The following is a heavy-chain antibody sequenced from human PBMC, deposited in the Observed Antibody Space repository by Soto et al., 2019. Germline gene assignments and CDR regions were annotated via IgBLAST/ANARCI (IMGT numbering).Heavy chain of an antibody. Sequence: TSETLSLTCTVSGGSISSYYWSWIRQPPGKGLEWIGYIYYSGSTNYNPSLKSRVTISVDTSKNQFSLKLSSVTAADTAVYYCARDMTPYSNSYGYYYYYKDVWGKGTTVTVSS. J-gene: IGHJ6*03. CDR1: GGSISSYY. D-gene: IGHD6-6*01. CDR2: IYYSGST. CDR3: ARDMTPYSNSYGYYYYYKDV. V-gene: IGHV4-59*01.